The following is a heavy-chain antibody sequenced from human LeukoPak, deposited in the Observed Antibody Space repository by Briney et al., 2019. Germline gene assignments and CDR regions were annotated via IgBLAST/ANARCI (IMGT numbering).Heavy chain of an antibody. V-gene: IGHV3-23*01. J-gene: IGHJ4*02. CDR2: ISGSGGST. CDR3: ANSIVGATKLSY. CDR1: GFTFSSYG. Sequence: PGRSLRLSCAASGFTFSSYGMHWVRQAPGKGLEWVSAISGSGGSTYYADSVKGRFTISRDNSKNTLYLQMNSLRAEDTAVYYCANSIVGATKLSYWGQGTLVTVSS. D-gene: IGHD1-26*01.